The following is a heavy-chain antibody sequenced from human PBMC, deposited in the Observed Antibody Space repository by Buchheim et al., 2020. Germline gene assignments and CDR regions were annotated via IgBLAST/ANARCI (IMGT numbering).Heavy chain of an antibody. D-gene: IGHD6-6*01. CDR1: GYTFTNYY. CDR3: ASSYSSSSWDY. J-gene: IGHJ4*02. CDR2: INPSGGST. V-gene: IGHV1-46*01. Sequence: QMQLVQSGAEVKKPGASVEVSCKASGYTFTNYYIHWVRQAPGQGLEWMGIINPSGGSTGYAQRFQGRITMPRDTSTSTATMDLSSLTSEDTAVYYCASSYSSSSWDYWGQGTL.